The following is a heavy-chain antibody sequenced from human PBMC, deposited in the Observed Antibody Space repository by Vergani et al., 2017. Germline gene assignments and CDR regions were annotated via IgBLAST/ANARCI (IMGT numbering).Heavy chain of an antibody. V-gene: IGHV3-30*01. CDR3: AREPPSVSAAAGY. Sequence: VQLVESGGGLVQPGRSLRLSCAASGFTFSSYAMHWVRQAPGKGLEWVAVISYDGSNKYYADSVKGRFTISRDNSKNTLYLQMNSLRAEDTAVYYCAREPPSVSAAAGYWGQGTLVTVSS. D-gene: IGHD6-13*01. J-gene: IGHJ4*02. CDR2: ISYDGSNK. CDR1: GFTFSSYA.